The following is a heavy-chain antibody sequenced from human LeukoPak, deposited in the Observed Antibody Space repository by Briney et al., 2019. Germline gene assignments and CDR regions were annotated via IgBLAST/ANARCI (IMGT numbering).Heavy chain of an antibody. J-gene: IGHJ5*02. V-gene: IGHV1-18*01. Sequence: ASVTVSCKASGYTFTTYGISWVRQAPGHGLEWMGYISGRSDDENYADNFQGRLTMTTDTSTNTAYMELGSLTSDDTAVYYCARDWDGRTDCFDPWGQGTLVTVSS. CDR2: ISGRSDDE. CDR1: GYTFTTYG. D-gene: IGHD1-26*01. CDR3: ARDWDGRTDCFDP.